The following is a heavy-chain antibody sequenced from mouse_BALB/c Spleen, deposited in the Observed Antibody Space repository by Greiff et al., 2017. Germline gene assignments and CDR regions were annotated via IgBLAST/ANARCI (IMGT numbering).Heavy chain of an antibody. CDR3: AKHDDYGYSSWFAY. J-gene: IGHJ3*01. V-gene: IGHV2-6-5*01. Sequence: VMLVESGPGLVAPSQSLSITCTVSGFSLTDYGVSWIRQPPGKGLEWLGVIWGGGSTYYNSALKSRLSISKDNSKSQVFLKMNSLQTDDTAMYYCAKHDDYGYSSWFAYWGQGTLVTVSA. D-gene: IGHD2-2*01. CDR2: IWGGGST. CDR1: GFSLTDYG.